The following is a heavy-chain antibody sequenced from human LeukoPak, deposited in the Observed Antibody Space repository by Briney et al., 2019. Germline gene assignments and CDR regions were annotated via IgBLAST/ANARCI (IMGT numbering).Heavy chain of an antibody. CDR2: INPNSGGT. CDR3: ARWMATVTTPDY. V-gene: IGHV1-2*02. D-gene: IGHD4-11*01. Sequence: ASVKVSCKASGYTFNGFYLHWVRQAPGQGLEWMGWINPNSGGTNYAQKFQGRVTMARDTSISTAYMELSRLRSDDTAVYYCARWMATVTTPDYWGQGTLVTVSS. J-gene: IGHJ4*02. CDR1: GYTFNGFY.